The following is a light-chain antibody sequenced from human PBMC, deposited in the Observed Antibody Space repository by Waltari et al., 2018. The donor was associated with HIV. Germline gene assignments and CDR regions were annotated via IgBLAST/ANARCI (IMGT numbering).Light chain of an antibody. Sequence: SYVLTQPPPVSVAPGAAATISSGGGEIGSRSGDWFTQQAGQAPVLVIRYNSDRPSGVPARFSGSNSGQTATLTITRVEAGDEADYYCQVWDSSNDHVLFGGGTELTVL. CDR1: EIGSRS. J-gene: IGLJ3*02. V-gene: IGLV3-21*04. CDR2: YNS. CDR3: QVWDSSNDHVL.